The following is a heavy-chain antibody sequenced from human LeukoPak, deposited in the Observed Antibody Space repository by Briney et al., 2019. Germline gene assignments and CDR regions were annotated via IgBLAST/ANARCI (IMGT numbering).Heavy chain of an antibody. Sequence: GGSLRLSCAASGFTFSSFAMTWVRQAPGKGLEWVSAISGSGDRTYYADSVKGRFTISRDNSKNTLYLQVNSLRAEDTAVYYCARVPPSAHQLFSSDYWGQGTQVTVSS. J-gene: IGHJ4*02. CDR3: ARVPPSAHQLFSSDY. CDR2: ISGSGDRT. V-gene: IGHV3-23*01. D-gene: IGHD2-2*01. CDR1: GFTFSSFA.